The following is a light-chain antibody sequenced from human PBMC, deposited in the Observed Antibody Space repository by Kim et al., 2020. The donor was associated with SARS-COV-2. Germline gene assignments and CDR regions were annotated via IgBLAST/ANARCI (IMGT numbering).Light chain of an antibody. CDR2: GKN. CDR1: SLRSYY. V-gene: IGLV3-19*01. J-gene: IGLJ2*01. Sequence: SSELPQDPAVSVALGQTVRITCQGDSLRSYYASWYQQKPGQAPVLVIYGKNNRPSGIPDRFSGSSSGNTASLTITGAQAEDEADYYCNSRDSSGNHVVFGGGTQLTV. CDR3: NSRDSSGNHVV.